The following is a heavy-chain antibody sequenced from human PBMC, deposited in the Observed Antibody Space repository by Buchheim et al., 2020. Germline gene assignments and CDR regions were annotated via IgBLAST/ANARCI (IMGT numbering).Heavy chain of an antibody. J-gene: IGHJ4*02. Sequence: VQLVESGGGLVQPGGSLRLSCAASGFTFSDHCMHWVRQTPGKGLMWVSCINSDGSNTNYAESVKGRFTVSRDNAKNTLYLQRNSLRAEDTGVYYCARDSLLTGGTLEYWGERT. CDR2: INSDGSNT. CDR1: GFTFSDHC. CDR3: ARDSLLTGGTLEY. V-gene: IGHV3-74*01. D-gene: IGHD1-20*01.